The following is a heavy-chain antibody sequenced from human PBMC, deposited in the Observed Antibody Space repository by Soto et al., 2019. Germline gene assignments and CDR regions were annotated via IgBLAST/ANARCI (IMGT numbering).Heavy chain of an antibody. V-gene: IGHV3-9*01. CDR2: INWNSDTI. CDR1: GFRFSNYD. Sequence: EVQVLESGGGLIQPGGSLRLSCAASGFRFSNYDMHWVRQRPGKGLEWVSGINWNSDTIGYDDSVKGRFIVSRDNAEGSLLLQMSSLRAEDTAIYFCAMSNSNDLYYHFESWGQGTPVTVSS. CDR3: AMSNSNDLYYHFES. J-gene: IGHJ4*02. D-gene: IGHD3-10*01.